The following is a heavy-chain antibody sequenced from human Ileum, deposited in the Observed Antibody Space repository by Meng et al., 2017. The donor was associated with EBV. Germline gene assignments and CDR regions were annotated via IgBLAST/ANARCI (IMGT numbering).Heavy chain of an antibody. V-gene: IGHV1-3*04. CDR3: ASRPGIAVAGFDY. CDR2: INTGNGET. J-gene: IGHJ4*02. Sequence: QVEIVQAGAYMKKAGATVEVSCKASGYPFTSYAMNWVRQAPGQRLEWMGWINTGNGETKYSQKFQGRVTLTRDTSASTAYMELSSLRSEDTAVYYCASRPGIAVAGFDYWGQGTLVTVSS. D-gene: IGHD6-19*01. CDR1: GYPFTSYA.